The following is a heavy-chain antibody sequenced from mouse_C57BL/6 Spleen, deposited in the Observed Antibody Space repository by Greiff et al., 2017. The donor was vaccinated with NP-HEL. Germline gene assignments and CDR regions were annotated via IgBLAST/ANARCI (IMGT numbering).Heavy chain of an antibody. CDR1: GFTFPDYY. D-gene: IGHD1-1*01. V-gene: IGHV7-3*01. J-gene: IGHJ1*03. CDR3: ASQVVADWYFDV. Sequence: EVQLVESGGGLVQPGGSLSLSCAASGFTFPDYYMSWVRQPPGKALEWLGFIRNKANGYTTEYSASVKGRFTISRDNSQSILYLQMNALRAEDSATYYCASQVVADWYFDVWGTGTTVTVSS. CDR2: IRNKANGYTT.